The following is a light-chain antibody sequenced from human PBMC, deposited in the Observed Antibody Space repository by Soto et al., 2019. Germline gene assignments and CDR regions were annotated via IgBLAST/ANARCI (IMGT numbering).Light chain of an antibody. J-gene: IGLJ3*02. CDR3: CSYAGSSSWV. V-gene: IGLV2-23*01. Sequence: QSALTQPASVPGSPGQSITISCTGTSSDVGSYNLVSWYQQHPGKAPKLMIYEGSKRPSGVSNRFSGSKSGNTASLTISGLQAEDEADYYCCSYAGSSSWVFGGGTKVTVL. CDR1: SSDVGSYNL. CDR2: EGS.